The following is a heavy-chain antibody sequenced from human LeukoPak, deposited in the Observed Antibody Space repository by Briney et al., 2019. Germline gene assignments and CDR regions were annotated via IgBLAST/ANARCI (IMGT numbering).Heavy chain of an antibody. CDR2: ISGNGGST. D-gene: IGHD2-2*02. Sequence: GGSLRLSCAASGFTFSSYAMSWVRQAPGKGLEWVSGISGNGGSTYYADSVKGRFTISRDNSKNTLYLQMNSLRAEDTAVYYCAKGPYCSSTSCYTVPDWGQGTLVTVSS. J-gene: IGHJ4*02. CDR3: AKGPYCSSTSCYTVPD. V-gene: IGHV3-23*01. CDR1: GFTFSSYA.